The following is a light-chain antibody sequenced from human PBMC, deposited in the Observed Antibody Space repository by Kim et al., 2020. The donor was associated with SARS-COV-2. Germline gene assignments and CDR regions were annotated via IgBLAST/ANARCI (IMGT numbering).Light chain of an antibody. J-gene: IGKJ4*01. CDR3: QQSYSTLS. V-gene: IGKV1-39*01. Sequence: SGSVGDRVTITCRASQRIGNYVNWYQQKPGRAPNLLIYSASTLQSGVPSRFRGSGSGTDFTLTISSLQPEDFATYYCQQSYSTLSFGGGTKLEI. CDR2: SAS. CDR1: QRIGNY.